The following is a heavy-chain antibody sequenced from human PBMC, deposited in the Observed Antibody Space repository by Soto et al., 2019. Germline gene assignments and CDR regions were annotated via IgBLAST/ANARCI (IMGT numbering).Heavy chain of an antibody. CDR3: ARDRLGDGMDV. Sequence: GGSLRLSCAASGFTFSTYNMNWVRQAPGKGLEWVSHISSSSSTMYYADSVKDRFTISRDSAKNSLYLQMNSLREEDTAVYYCARDRLGDGMDVWGQGTTVTVSS. J-gene: IGHJ6*02. CDR2: ISSSSSTM. CDR1: GFTFSTYN. D-gene: IGHD2-15*01. V-gene: IGHV3-48*02.